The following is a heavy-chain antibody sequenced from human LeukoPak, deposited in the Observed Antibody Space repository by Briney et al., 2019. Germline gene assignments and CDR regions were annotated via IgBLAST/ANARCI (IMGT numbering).Heavy chain of an antibody. CDR3: TSGVAAAIPYYFDY. Sequence: GGSLRLSCAASGFTFSNYAMHWVRQAPGKGLEWVAVISYDGRNKYYADSVKGRFTISRDNSKNTLFLQMNSLRAEDTAMYYCTSGVAAAIPYYFDYWGQGTLVTVSS. D-gene: IGHD2-2*01. CDR2: ISYDGRNK. CDR1: GFTFSNYA. V-gene: IGHV3-30*03. J-gene: IGHJ4*02.